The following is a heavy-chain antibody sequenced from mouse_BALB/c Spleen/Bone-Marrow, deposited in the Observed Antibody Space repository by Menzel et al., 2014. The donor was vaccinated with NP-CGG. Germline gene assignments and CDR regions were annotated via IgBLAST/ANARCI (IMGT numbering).Heavy chain of an antibody. Sequence: EVQLQQSGPELVKPGASVEISCKASGYTFTDYNMHWVKQSHGKSLEWIGYIYPYNGGTGYNQKFKSKATLTVDNSSSTAYMELRSLTSDDSAVYYCARSEGYDYDWFAYWGQGTLVTVSA. V-gene: IGHV1S29*02. CDR2: IYPYNGGT. CDR3: ARSEGYDYDWFAY. CDR1: GYTFTDYN. J-gene: IGHJ3*01. D-gene: IGHD2-4*01.